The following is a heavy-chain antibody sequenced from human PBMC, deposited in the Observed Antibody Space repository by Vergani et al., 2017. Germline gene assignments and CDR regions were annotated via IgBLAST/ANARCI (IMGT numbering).Heavy chain of an antibody. CDR1: GFSPSTSGVG. V-gene: IGHV2-5*02. CDR3: AHSSQSICFDP. J-gene: IGHJ5*02. CDR2: IYWDDDK. Sequence: QITLKESGPTLVKPTQTVTLTCTFSGFSPSTSGVGVGCIRQPPGKALEWLALIYWDDDKRYSPSLKSRLTITKDTSKNQVVLTMTNMDPVDTATYYCAHSSQSICFDPWGQGTLVTVSS.